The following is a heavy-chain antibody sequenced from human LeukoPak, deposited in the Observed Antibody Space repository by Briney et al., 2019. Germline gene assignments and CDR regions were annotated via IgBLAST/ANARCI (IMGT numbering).Heavy chain of an antibody. J-gene: IGHJ4*02. CDR1: GFTFDDYG. V-gene: IGHV3-20*04. D-gene: IGHD1-26*01. CDR3: ARDLAGVAATSRSYYFDY. Sequence: PGGSLRLSCAASGFTFDDYGMSWVRQAPGKGLEWVSGINWNGGSTGYADSVKGRFTISRDNAKNSLYLQMNSLRAEDTALYYCARDLAGVAATSRSYYFDYWGQGTLVTVSS. CDR2: INWNGGST.